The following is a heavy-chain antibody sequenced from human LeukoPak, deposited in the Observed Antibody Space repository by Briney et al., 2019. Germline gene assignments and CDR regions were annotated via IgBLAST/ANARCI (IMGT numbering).Heavy chain of an antibody. J-gene: IGHJ4*02. CDR1: GFTFSSYA. Sequence: PGGSLRLSCAASGFTFSSYAMSWVRQAPGKGLEWVSAISGSGGSTYYADSVKGRFTISRDNSKNTLYLQMYSLRAEDTAVYYCAKDKGSSTSCYRDWGQGTLVTVSS. D-gene: IGHD2-2*02. CDR3: AKDKGSSTSCYRD. V-gene: IGHV3-23*01. CDR2: ISGSGGST.